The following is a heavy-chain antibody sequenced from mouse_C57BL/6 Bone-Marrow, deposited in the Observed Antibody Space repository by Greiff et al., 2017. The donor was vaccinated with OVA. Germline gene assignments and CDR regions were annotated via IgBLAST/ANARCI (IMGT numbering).Heavy chain of an antibody. CDR3: ARRGAGKYFDY. J-gene: IGHJ2*01. CDR2: ISYDGSN. CDR1: GYSITSGYY. V-gene: IGHV3-6*01. Sequence: ESGPGLVKPSQSLSLTCSVTGYSITSGYYWNWIRQFPGNKLEWMGYISYDGSNNYNPSLKNRISITRDTSKNQFFLKLNSVTTEDTATYYCARRGAGKYFDYWGQGTTLTVSS.